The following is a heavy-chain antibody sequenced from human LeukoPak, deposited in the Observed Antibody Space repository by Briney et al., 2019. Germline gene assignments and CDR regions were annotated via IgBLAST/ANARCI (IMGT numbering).Heavy chain of an antibody. D-gene: IGHD3-10*01. J-gene: IGHJ5*02. CDR2: FDPEDGET. V-gene: IGHV1-24*01. CDR1: GYTLIELS. CDR3: TTSNPYGSGTFDP. Sequence: ASVKVSCKVSGYTLIELSMHWVRQAPGKGLEWMGGFDPEDGETIYAQKFQGRVTMTEDTSTDTAYMELSSLRSEDTAVYYCTTSNPYGSGTFDPWGQGTLVTVSS.